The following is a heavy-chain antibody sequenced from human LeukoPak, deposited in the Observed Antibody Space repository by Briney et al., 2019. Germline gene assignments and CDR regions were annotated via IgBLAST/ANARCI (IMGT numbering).Heavy chain of an antibody. V-gene: IGHV3-30*18. CDR3: AKDAGQREITSLDP. CDR1: GFTFSSYG. D-gene: IGHD6-25*01. J-gene: IGHJ5*02. Sequence: PGGSLRLSRAASGFTFSSYGMHWVRQAPGKGLEWVAVISYDGSNKYYADSVKGRFTISRDNSKNTLYLQMNSLRAEDTAVYYCAKDAGQREITSLDPWGQGTLVTVSS. CDR2: ISYDGSNK.